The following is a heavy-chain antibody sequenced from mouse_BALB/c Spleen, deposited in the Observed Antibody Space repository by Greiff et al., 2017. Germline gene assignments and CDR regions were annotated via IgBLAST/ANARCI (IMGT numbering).Heavy chain of an antibody. V-gene: IGHV14-3*02. CDR3: AAYRYDAWFAY. D-gene: IGHD2-14*01. Sequence: VQLKESGAELVKPGASVKLSCTASGFNIKDTYMHWVKQRPEQGLEWIGRIDPANGNTKYDPKFQGKATITADTSSNTAYLQLSSLTSEDTAVYYCAAYRYDAWFAYWGQGTLVTVSA. CDR1: GFNIKDTY. CDR2: IDPANGNT. J-gene: IGHJ3*01.